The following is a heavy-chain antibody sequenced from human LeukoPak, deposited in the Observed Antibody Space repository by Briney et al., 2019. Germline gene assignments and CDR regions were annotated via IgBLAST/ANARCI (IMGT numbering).Heavy chain of an antibody. CDR2: IIPILGIA. D-gene: IGHD2-2*01. CDR1: GGTFSSYA. J-gene: IGHJ6*02. V-gene: IGHV1-69*04. CDR3: ARDPQTIVVVPAAPPYYYYGMDV. Sequence: GASVKVSCKASGGTFSSYAISWVRQAPGQGLEWMGRIIPILGIANCAQKFQGRVTITADKSTSTAYMELSSLRSEDTAVYYCARDPQTIVVVPAAPPYYYYGMDVWGQGTTVTVSS.